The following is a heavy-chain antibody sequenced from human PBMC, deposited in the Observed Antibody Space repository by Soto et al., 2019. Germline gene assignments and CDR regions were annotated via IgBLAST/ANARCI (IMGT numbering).Heavy chain of an antibody. Sequence: SETLSLTCAVYGGSCSGYYWTWIRQPPGTGLEWIGEINHSGSTNYNPSLKSRVTISVDTSKDQFSLKLTSVTAADTAVYYCARDKITGLFDYWGQGALVTVSS. V-gene: IGHV4-34*01. J-gene: IGHJ4*02. D-gene: IGHD2-8*02. CDR3: ARDKITGLFDY. CDR1: GGSCSGYY. CDR2: INHSGST.